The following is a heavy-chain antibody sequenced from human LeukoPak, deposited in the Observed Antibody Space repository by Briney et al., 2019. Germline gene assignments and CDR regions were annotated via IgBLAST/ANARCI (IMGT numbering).Heavy chain of an antibody. Sequence: SQTLSLTCTVSGGSISSGSYYWTWIRQPAGKGLEWIGRIYTSGYPNYNPSLKSRVTISVDTSKNQFSLKLTSVTAADTAVYYCARIGSGTYYYGSGSYHFDYWGQGALVTVSS. V-gene: IGHV4-61*02. CDR3: ARIGSGTYYYGSGSYHFDY. CDR2: IYTSGYP. D-gene: IGHD3-10*01. J-gene: IGHJ4*02. CDR1: GGSISSGSYY.